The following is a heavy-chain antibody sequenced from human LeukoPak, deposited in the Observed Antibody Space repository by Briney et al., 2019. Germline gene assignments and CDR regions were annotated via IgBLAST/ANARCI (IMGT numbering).Heavy chain of an antibody. CDR1: GFTFSSYS. J-gene: IGHJ4*02. Sequence: GGSLRLSCAAAGFTFSSYSMNWVRQAPGKGLEWVSSISSSSSFLYYADSVKGRFTISRDNAKNSLYLQMNSLRAEDTAVYYCAKDRLLWFGEKSGFDYWGQGTLVTVSS. V-gene: IGHV3-21*01. CDR3: AKDRLLWFGEKSGFDY. D-gene: IGHD3-10*01. CDR2: ISSSSSFL.